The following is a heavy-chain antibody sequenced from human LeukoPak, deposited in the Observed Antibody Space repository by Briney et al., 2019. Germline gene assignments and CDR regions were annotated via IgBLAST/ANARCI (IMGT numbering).Heavy chain of an antibody. D-gene: IGHD5-18*01. CDR2: IYTGGST. J-gene: IGHJ4*02. CDR3: VRATRRDTATAPFDY. CDR1: GFTVSSNY. V-gene: IGHV3-53*01. Sequence: GGSLRLSWAASGFTVSSNYMGWVRQPPGKGRGWVPVIYTGGSTYYADSVTGRFTVSRDNLKNTLYLQMNSLRVEDTAMYYCVRATRRDTATAPFDYWGQGTLVTVSS.